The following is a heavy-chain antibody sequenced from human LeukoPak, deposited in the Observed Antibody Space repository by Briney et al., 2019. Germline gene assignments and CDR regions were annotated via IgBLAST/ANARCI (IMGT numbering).Heavy chain of an antibody. CDR1: GFTFSSYE. J-gene: IGHJ3*02. V-gene: IGHV3-48*03. CDR3: ARPVVAATTPDTFDI. D-gene: IGHD2-15*01. CDR2: ISDTGSAI. Sequence: QSGGSLRLSCAASGFTFSSYELNWVRQAPGKGLEWVSYISDTGSAIYYADSVEGRFTISRDNAKNSLYLQMNSLRAEDTAVYYCARPVVAATTPDTFDIWGQGTMVTVSS.